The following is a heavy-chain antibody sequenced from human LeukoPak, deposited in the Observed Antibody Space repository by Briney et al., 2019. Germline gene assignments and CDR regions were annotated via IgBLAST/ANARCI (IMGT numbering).Heavy chain of an antibody. CDR3: AKDLLRAPRFGELLLHYYMDV. V-gene: IGHV3-23*01. CDR1: GFTFSSYG. CDR2: ISGSGVST. Sequence: GGTLRLSCAASGFTFSSYGMSWVPQAPGKGLEGVSGISGSGVSTHYADSVKGRFTISRDTSKNTLYLQMKRLRAEDTAVYYCAKDLLRAPRFGELLLHYYMDVWGKGTTVTISS. J-gene: IGHJ6*03. D-gene: IGHD3-10*02.